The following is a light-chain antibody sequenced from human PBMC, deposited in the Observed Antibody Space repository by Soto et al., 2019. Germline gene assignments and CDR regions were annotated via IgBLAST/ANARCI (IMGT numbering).Light chain of an antibody. V-gene: IGKV3-20*01. CDR1: QVVSSN. CDR3: QQFSGYPLT. Sequence: PGERATLSCRSRQVVSSNLAWYQQKPGQAPRLLIYGASSRATGIPARFSGSGSGTDFTLTISRLEPEDFAVYYCQQFSGYPLTFGGGTKV. CDR2: GAS. J-gene: IGKJ4*01.